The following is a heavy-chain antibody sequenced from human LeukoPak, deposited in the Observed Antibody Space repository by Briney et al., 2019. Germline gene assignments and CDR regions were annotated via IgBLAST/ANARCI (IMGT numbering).Heavy chain of an antibody. CDR3: ARVGDGYCSGGSCYQYYFDY. V-gene: IGHV1-18*01. CDR2: ISAYNGNT. J-gene: IGHJ4*02. Sequence: ASVKVSCKASGYTFTSYGISWVRQAPGQGLEWMGWISAYNGNTNYAQKLQGRVTMTTDTSTSTAYMELRSLRSDDTAVYYCARVGDGYCSGGSCYQYYFDYWGQGTLVTVSS. CDR1: GYTFTSYG. D-gene: IGHD2-15*01.